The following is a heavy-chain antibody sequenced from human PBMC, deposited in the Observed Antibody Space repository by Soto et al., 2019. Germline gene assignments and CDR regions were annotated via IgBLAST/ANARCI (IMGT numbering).Heavy chain of an antibody. CDR1: EFTVSSYA. CDR2: ISYDGSNK. Sequence: QVQLVESGGGVVQPGRSLRLSCAASEFTVSSYAMHWVRQAPGKGLEWVAVISYDGSNKYYADSVKGRFTISRDNSKNTLYLQMNSLRAEDTAVYYCARDREGGWLVISQYFDYWGQGTLVTVSS. CDR3: ARDREGGWLVISQYFDY. V-gene: IGHV3-30-3*01. D-gene: IGHD6-19*01. J-gene: IGHJ4*02.